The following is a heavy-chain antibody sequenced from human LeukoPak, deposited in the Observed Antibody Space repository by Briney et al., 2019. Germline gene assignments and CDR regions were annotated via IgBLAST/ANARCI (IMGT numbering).Heavy chain of an antibody. CDR1: GGSISSSSYY. CDR2: IYYSGST. D-gene: IGHD2-2*01. Sequence: TSETLSLTCTVSGGSISSSSYYWGWIRQSPGKGLEWIGSIYYSGSTYYNPSLKSRVTISVDTSKNQFSLKLSSVTAADTAVYYCARRLRYCSSTSCYSSFDYWGQGTLVTVSS. CDR3: ARRLRYCSSTSCYSSFDY. J-gene: IGHJ4*02. V-gene: IGHV4-39*07.